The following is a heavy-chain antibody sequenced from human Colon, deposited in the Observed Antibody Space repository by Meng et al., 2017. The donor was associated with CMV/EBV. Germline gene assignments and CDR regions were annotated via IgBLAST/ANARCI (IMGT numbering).Heavy chain of an antibody. CDR3: AKTGRSDTSLAS. CDR1: GDSISSNF. V-gene: IGHV4-59*01. J-gene: IGHJ4*02. D-gene: IGHD1-1*01. CDR2: IYYSGSP. Sequence: SEILSLTCTVSGDSISSNFWTWIRQPPGRGLEWIGHIYYSGSPYYNPSLNSRVTISLDTSRNQFSLMLTSVTAADTALYYCAKTGRSDTSLASWGQGTVVTVSS.